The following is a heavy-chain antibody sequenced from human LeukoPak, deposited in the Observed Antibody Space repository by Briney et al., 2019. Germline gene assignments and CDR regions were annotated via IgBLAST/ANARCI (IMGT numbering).Heavy chain of an antibody. CDR1: GGSISSYY. CDR3: VRGGWGFDP. J-gene: IGHJ5*02. CDR2: IYYSGST. V-gene: IGHV4-59*01. D-gene: IGHD1-26*01. Sequence: SETLSLTCTVSGGSISSYYWSWIRQPPGKGLEWIGYIYYSGSTNYNPSLDSRVAMSVDASKNQFSLKLSSVTAADTAVYYCVRGGWGFDPWGQGTLVTVSS.